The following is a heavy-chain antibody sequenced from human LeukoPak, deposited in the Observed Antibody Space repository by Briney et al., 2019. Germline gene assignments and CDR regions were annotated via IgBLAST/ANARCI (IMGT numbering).Heavy chain of an antibody. D-gene: IGHD2-15*01. Sequence: PSETLSLTCTVSGGSISSYYWSWIRQPPGKGLEWIGYIYYSGSTNSNPSLKSRVTISLDTSKNQFSLKLSSVTAADTAVYYCARDCSGGSCYPAGMDVWGQGTTVTVSS. J-gene: IGHJ6*02. CDR3: ARDCSGGSCYPAGMDV. CDR1: GGSISSYY. CDR2: IYYSGST. V-gene: IGHV4-59*01.